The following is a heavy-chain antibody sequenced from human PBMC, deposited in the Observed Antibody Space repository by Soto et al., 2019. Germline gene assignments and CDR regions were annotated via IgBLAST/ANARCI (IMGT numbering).Heavy chain of an antibody. CDR1: GFTVTRNA. CDR2: ISGGGGAT. V-gene: IGHV3-23*01. Sequence: GASLRLSCAASGFTVTRNAMSWVRQAPGKGLEWVSGISGGGGATYYADSVKGRFTISRDNSKNTLYLQMNSLRAEDTAIYYCAKSEPYGSGSYYFDYWGQGP. CDR3: AKSEPYGSGSYYFDY. D-gene: IGHD1-26*01. J-gene: IGHJ4*02.